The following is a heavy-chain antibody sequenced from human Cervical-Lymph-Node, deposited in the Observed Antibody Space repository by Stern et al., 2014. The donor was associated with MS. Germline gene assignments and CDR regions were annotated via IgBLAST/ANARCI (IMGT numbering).Heavy chain of an antibody. D-gene: IGHD3-10*01. CDR3: AHRAANMVRGVTFFDY. J-gene: IGHJ4*02. V-gene: IGHV2-5*02. CDR1: GFSVTTDGVG. Sequence: QVTLKESGPTLVKPTQTLTLTCTFSGFSVTTDGVGVGWIRQPPGKALEWLALIYWDDNERYSPSLKSRLTITKDTSKAQVVLTMTNVDPVDTDTYYCAHRAANMVRGVTFFDYWGPGTLVTVSS. CDR2: IYWDDNE.